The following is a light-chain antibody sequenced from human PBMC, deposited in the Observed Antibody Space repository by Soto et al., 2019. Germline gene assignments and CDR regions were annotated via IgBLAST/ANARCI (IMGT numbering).Light chain of an antibody. CDR1: QSIDTW. J-gene: IGKJ3*01. CDR2: RAS. CDR3: PRYDTYSGT. Sequence: DIQMTQSPSTLSASVGDRVTITCRASQSIDTWLAWYQQKPGKAPKLLIYRASSLESGVPSRFSAGGSGTAYTLTISRLQTDDFSTYYCPRYDTYSGTFGPGTKVDIK. V-gene: IGKV1-5*03.